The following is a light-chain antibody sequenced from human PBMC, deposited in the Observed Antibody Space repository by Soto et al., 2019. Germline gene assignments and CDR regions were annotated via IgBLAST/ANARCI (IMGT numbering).Light chain of an antibody. CDR3: QTWGTGILV. Sequence: QSVLTQSPSASASLGASVKLTCALSSGHSSYAIAWHQQQPEKGPRALMKLSSDGSHTRGDGIPDRFSGSSSGAERYLTISSLQSEDEADYYCQTWGTGILVFGGGTQLTVL. J-gene: IGLJ3*02. V-gene: IGLV4-69*01. CDR1: SGHSSYA. CDR2: LSSDGSH.